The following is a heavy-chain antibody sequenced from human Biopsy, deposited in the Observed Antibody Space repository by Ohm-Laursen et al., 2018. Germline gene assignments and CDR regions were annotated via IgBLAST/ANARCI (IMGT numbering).Heavy chain of an antibody. CDR3: ARELGNGMDV. CDR2: ITNTGRTV. V-gene: IGHV3-11*01. Sequence: SLRLSCAASGFTFSDYFMSWVRQAPGKGLGWVSFITNTGRTVYADSVKGRFTISRDNADNSLHLQMKSLRAEDTAVYYCARELGNGMDVWGQGTPVTVSS. CDR1: GFTFSDYF. J-gene: IGHJ6*02.